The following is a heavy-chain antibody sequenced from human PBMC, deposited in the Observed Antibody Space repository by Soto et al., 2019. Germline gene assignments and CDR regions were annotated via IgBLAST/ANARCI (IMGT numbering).Heavy chain of an antibody. CDR1: GYTFTSYG. J-gene: IGHJ4*02. D-gene: IGHD4-17*01. V-gene: IGHV1-18*01. Sequence: ASVKVSCKASGYTFTSYGISWVRQAPGQGLEWMGWISAYNGNTNYAQKLQGRVTMTTDTSTSTAYMELRSLRSDDTAVYYCARVRDYSDYLGFDYWGQGTLVTVSS. CDR3: ARVRDYSDYLGFDY. CDR2: ISAYNGNT.